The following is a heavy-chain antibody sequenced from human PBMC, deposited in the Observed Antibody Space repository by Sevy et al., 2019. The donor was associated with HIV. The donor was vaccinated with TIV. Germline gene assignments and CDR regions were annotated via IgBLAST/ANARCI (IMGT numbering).Heavy chain of an antibody. CDR2: IYYKGHI. Sequence: SETLSLTCTVSGGSITSLYWNWIRQPPGKGLEWIANIYYKGHINYNPSLKSRVTLSLDTSKNQFSLMLSSVTAADTAMYYCAGENAWGRGYSWGQGTLVTVSS. CDR1: GGSITSLY. D-gene: IGHD1-26*01. J-gene: IGHJ4*02. V-gene: IGHV4-59*11. CDR3: AGENAWGRGYS.